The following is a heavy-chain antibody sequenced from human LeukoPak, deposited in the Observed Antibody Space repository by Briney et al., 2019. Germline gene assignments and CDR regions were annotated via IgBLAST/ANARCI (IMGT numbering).Heavy chain of an antibody. J-gene: IGHJ4*02. V-gene: IGHV3-7*01. Sequence: GGSLTLSCAASGFTFSSYWMSWVRQAPGQGLEWVGNIKQDGSEKYYVDSVKGRFTITRDNANNSLYMQMNSLRAEDTALYYWAESGYDSPPRDYWGQRTLVTVSS. CDR1: GFTFSSYW. CDR3: AESGYDSPPRDY. D-gene: IGHD5-12*01. CDR2: IKQDGSEK.